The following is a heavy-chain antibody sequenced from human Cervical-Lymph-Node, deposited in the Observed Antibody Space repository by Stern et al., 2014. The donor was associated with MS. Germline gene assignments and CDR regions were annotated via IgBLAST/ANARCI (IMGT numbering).Heavy chain of an antibody. V-gene: IGHV3-33*01. Sequence: VQLLESGGGVVQPGRSLRLSCAASGFTFSSYGMHWVRQAPGTGLEWVAVIWYDGSNKYYADSVKGRFTISRDNSKNTLYLQMNSLRAEDTAVYYCASEGLYGDQAKYYFDYWGQGTLVTVSS. CDR3: ASEGLYGDQAKYYFDY. CDR2: IWYDGSNK. CDR1: GFTFSSYG. D-gene: IGHD4-17*01. J-gene: IGHJ4*02.